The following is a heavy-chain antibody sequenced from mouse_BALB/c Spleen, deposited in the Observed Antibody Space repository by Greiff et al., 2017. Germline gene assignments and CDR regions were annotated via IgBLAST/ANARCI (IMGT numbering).Heavy chain of an antibody. J-gene: IGHJ4*01. Sequence: DVMLVESGGGLVQPGGSLKLSCAASGFTFSSYGMHWVRQAPDKGLEWVAYISSGSSTSYYAVTVKGRFTISRDNPKNNLFLQMTSLRSEDTAMYYCARSQLHYGGSVYAMDYGGQGTSVTVAS. V-gene: IGHV5-17*02. CDR3: ARSQLHYGGSVYAMDY. CDR2: ISSGSSTS. D-gene: IGHD1-1*01. CDR1: GFTFSSYG.